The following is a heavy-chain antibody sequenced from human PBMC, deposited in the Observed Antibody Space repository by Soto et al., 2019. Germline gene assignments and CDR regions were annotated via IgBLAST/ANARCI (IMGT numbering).Heavy chain of an antibody. CDR1: GYTFTSYG. D-gene: IGHD6-19*01. J-gene: IGHJ6*02. CDR3: ARDRSSGWYSHYYGTDV. V-gene: IGHV1-18*01. Sequence: ASVKVSCKASGYTFTSYGISWVRQAPGQGLEWMGWISAYNGNTNYAQKLQGRVTMTTDTSTSAAYMELRSLRSDDTAVYYCARDRSSGWYSHYYGTDVWGQGTTVTVSS. CDR2: ISAYNGNT.